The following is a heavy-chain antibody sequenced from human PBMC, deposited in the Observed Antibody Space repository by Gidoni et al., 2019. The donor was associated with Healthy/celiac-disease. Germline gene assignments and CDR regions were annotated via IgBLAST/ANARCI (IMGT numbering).Heavy chain of an antibody. J-gene: IGHJ5*02. CDR2: ISSSSSYI. CDR1: GFTFSSYS. Sequence: EVQLVESGGGLVKPGGSLRLSCAASGFTFSSYSMNWVRQAPGKGLEWVSSISSSSSYIYYADSVKGRFTISRDNAKNSLYLQMNSRRAEDTAVYYCAREGVAGGNWFDPWGQGTLVTVSS. V-gene: IGHV3-21*01. D-gene: IGHD6-19*01. CDR3: AREGVAGGNWFDP.